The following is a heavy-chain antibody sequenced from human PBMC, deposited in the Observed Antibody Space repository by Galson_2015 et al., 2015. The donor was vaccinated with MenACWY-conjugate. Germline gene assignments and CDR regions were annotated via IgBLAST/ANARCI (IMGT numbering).Heavy chain of an antibody. Sequence: SVKVSCQSSGYTFTSSAMNWVRQAPGQGLEWMGWINTAIGNPPYAQGFTGRFVFSLDTSVSTAYLQISSLKAEATAVYYCARSGGGYCSGGSCYYDYSGQGTLVTVSS. CDR3: ARSGGGYCSGGSCYYDY. J-gene: IGHJ4*02. CDR1: GYTFTSSA. D-gene: IGHD2-15*01. CDR2: INTAIGNP. V-gene: IGHV7-4-1*02.